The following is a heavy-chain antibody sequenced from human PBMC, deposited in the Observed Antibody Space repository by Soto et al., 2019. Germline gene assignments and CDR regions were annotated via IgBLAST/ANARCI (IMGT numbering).Heavy chain of an antibody. CDR1: GFTFSNAW. CDR3: TPASEHIVGAPATYGMDV. Sequence: GGSLRLSCAASGFTFSNAWMSWVRQAPGKGLEWVGRIKSITDGGTTGYTAPVKGRFTISRDDSKNTLYLEMNSLKTEDTALYYCTPASEHIVGAPATYGMDVWGQGTTVTVSS. J-gene: IGHJ6*02. V-gene: IGHV3-15*01. D-gene: IGHD2-21*01. CDR2: IKSITDGGTT.